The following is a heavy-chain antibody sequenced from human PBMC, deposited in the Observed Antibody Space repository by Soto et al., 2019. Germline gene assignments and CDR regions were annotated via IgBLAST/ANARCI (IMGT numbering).Heavy chain of an antibody. Sequence: GSLRLSCAASGFTFSSYSMNWVRQAPGKGLEWVAYISKDSNYKNYADSVKGRFTISRDNAENSLYLQINSLRAEDTAVYYCARQHSGSYYFDYWGQGTPVTVSS. CDR1: GFTFSSYS. CDR2: ISKDSNYK. J-gene: IGHJ4*02. V-gene: IGHV3-21*04. D-gene: IGHD1-26*01. CDR3: ARQHSGSYYFDY.